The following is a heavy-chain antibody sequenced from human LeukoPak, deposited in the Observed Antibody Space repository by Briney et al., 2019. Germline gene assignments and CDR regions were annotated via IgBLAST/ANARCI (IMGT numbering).Heavy chain of an antibody. CDR1: TGSFSGYY. CDR3: ARHKAFDY. Sequence: TPSETLSLTCAVYTGSFSGYYWSWIRQPPGKGLEWIGEINHSGSTNYNPSLKSRVTISVDTSKNQFSLKLSSVTAADTAVYYCARHKAFDYWGQGTLVTVSS. J-gene: IGHJ4*02. CDR2: INHSGST. V-gene: IGHV4-34*01.